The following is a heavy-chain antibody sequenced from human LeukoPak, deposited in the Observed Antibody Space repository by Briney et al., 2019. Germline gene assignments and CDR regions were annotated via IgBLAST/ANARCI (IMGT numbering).Heavy chain of an antibody. CDR3: ARDQGGVGY. CDR2: ISYDGSDK. Sequence: GGSLRLSCAASRFTFSNYVMHWVRQAPGKGLEWVAVISYDGSDKYYADSVKGRFTISRDNAKNSLYLQMNSLRAEDTAVYYCARDQGGVGYWGQGTLVTVSS. D-gene: IGHD3-16*01. CDR1: RFTFSNYV. J-gene: IGHJ4*02. V-gene: IGHV3-30*03.